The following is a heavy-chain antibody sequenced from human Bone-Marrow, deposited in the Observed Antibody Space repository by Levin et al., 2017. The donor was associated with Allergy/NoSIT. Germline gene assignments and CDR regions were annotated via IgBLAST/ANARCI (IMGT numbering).Heavy chain of an antibody. V-gene: IGHV3-49*04. J-gene: IGHJ6*04. Sequence: SCTASGFTFGDYAMSWVRQAPGKGLEWVGFIRSKAYGGTTEYAASVKGRFTISRDDSKSIAYLQMNSLKTEDTAVYYCTRDSCLGVVVVAATPGDVWGKGTTVTVSS. CDR3: TRDSCLGVVVVAATPGDV. CDR1: GFTFGDYA. CDR2: IRSKAYGGTT. D-gene: IGHD2-15*01.